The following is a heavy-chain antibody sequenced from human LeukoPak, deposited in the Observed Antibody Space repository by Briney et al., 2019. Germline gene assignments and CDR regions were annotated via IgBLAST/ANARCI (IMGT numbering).Heavy chain of an antibody. D-gene: IGHD3-10*01. CDR1: GYTFTSYG. CDR2: ISAYNGNT. Sequence: ASVKVSCKASGYTFTSYGISWVRQAPGQGLEWMGWISAYNGNTNHAQKLQGRVTMTTDTSTSTAYMELRSLRSDDTAVYYCARDRDTMVRGVFDIWGQGTMVTVSS. V-gene: IGHV1-18*01. CDR3: ARDRDTMVRGVFDI. J-gene: IGHJ3*02.